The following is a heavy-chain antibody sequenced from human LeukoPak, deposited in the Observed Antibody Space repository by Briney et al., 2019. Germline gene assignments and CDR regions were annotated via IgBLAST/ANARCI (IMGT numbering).Heavy chain of an antibody. J-gene: IGHJ6*02. V-gene: IGHV4-59*08. CDR1: KGSISSYS. D-gene: IGHD6-19*01. Sequence: KPSETLSLTCTVFKGSISSYSWSWIRQTPEKGLEWIGYLYNSGNTNYNPSLKSRVTISVDTAKKQFSLKLSSVTAADTAVYYCARLTPFVSHSVAVLYFYYFGMDVWGQGTTVTVSS. CDR2: LYNSGNT. CDR3: ARLTPFVSHSVAVLYFYYFGMDV.